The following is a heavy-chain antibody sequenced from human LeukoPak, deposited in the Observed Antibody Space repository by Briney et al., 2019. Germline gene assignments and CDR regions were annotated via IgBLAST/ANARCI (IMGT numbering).Heavy chain of an antibody. V-gene: IGHV3-74*03. CDR3: ARIRGSRHQYFGAFDI. CDR1: GFIFSDYW. D-gene: IGHD3-9*01. J-gene: IGHJ3*02. Sequence: GGSLRLSCAASGFIFSDYWMQWVRQAPGKGLEWISRIYDDVSTATYADSVKGRFTISRDSAKNTLYLQMNSLSVEDTAVYYCARIRGSRHQYFGAFDIWGQGTMVTVSS. CDR2: IYDDVSTA.